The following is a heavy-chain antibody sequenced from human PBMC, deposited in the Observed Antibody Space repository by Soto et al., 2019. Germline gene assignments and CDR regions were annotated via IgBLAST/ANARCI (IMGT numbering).Heavy chain of an antibody. CDR1: GFTFSSYS. J-gene: IGHJ4*02. CDR2: ISSSSSYI. CDR3: ARGYYDILTGYPLDY. D-gene: IGHD3-9*01. Sequence: EVQLVESGGGLVKPGGSLRLSCAASGFTFSSYSMNWVRQAPGKGLEWVSSISSSSSYIYYADSVKGRFTISRDNAKNSLYLQMNSLRAEDTAVYYCARGYYDILTGYPLDYWGQGTLVTVSS. V-gene: IGHV3-21*01.